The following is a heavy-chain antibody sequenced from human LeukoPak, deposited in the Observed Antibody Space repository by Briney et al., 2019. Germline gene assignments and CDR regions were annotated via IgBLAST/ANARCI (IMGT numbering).Heavy chain of an antibody. Sequence: SETLSLTCTVSGGSISSYYWSWIRQPPGKGLEWIGYIYYSGSTNYNPSLKSRVTISVATSKSQFSLKLSSVTAADTAVYYCANTVAGYYYGMDVWGKGTTVTVSS. CDR3: ANTVAGYYYGMDV. CDR2: IYYSGST. V-gene: IGHV4-59*01. J-gene: IGHJ6*04. CDR1: GGSISSYY. D-gene: IGHD1-1*01.